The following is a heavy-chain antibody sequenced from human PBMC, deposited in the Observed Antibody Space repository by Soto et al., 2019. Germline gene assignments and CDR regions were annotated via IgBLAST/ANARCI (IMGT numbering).Heavy chain of an antibody. CDR1: GFTFSNYD. V-gene: IGHV3-13*01. D-gene: IGHD6-13*01. CDR3: ARTGSRYGADAFDI. J-gene: IGHJ3*02. CDR2: IGIASNT. Sequence: GGSLRLSCAASGFTFSNYDMHWVRQVTGQGLEWVSGIGIASNTYYPGSVKGRFAISRENAKNSLYLQMNSLRTGDTAVYYCARTGSRYGADAFDIWGHGIAVTVSS.